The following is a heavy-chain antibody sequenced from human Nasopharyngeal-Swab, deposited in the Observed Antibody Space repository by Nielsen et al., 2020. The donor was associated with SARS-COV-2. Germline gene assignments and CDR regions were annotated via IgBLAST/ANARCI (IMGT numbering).Heavy chain of an antibody. CDR1: GGSISTYY. Sequence: SETLSLTCTVFGGSISTYYWSWIRQALGKGLEWIGYIYYSGSTNYNPSLKSRVTISVDTSKNQFSLKLSSVTAADTAVYYCAREVRGYAYGTRSFDIWGQGTMVTVSS. CDR3: AREVRGYAYGTRSFDI. J-gene: IGHJ3*02. CDR2: IYYSGST. D-gene: IGHD5-18*01. V-gene: IGHV4-59*12.